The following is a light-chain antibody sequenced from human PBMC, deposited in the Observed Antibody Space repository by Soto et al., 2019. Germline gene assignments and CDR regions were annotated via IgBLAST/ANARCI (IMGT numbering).Light chain of an antibody. CDR3: AAWDDSLNVHVV. Sequence: QTVVTQPPSASGTPGQRVTISCSGSNSNNGSNTVNWYQQLPGTAPKLLIYSNNQRPSGVPDRFSGSKSGTSASLAISGLQSEDEADYYCAAWDDSLNVHVVFGGGTKLTVL. J-gene: IGLJ2*01. CDR1: NSNNGSNT. V-gene: IGLV1-44*01. CDR2: SNN.